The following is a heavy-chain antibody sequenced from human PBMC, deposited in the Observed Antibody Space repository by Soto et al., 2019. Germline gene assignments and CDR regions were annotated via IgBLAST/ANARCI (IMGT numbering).Heavy chain of an antibody. V-gene: IGHV1-46*02. CDR1: GYNFNNYY. CDR2: INPSRGLT. Sequence: ASVKVSCKASGYNFNNYYIHWVRQTPGQGPEWIGVINPSRGLTTYSQRFQGRVSMTRDTSTTTVYMELSSLRSEDTAIYYCARDGVPIAGRSGYFDYWGPGTEVTVSS. CDR3: ARDGVPIAGRSGYFDY. J-gene: IGHJ4*02. D-gene: IGHD6-19*01.